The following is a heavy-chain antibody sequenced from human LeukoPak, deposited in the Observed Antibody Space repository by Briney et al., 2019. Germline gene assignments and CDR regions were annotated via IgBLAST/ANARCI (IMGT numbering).Heavy chain of an antibody. Sequence: GASVKVSCKASGYTFTSYDINWVRQATGQGLEWMGWMNPNSGNTGYAQKFQGRVTMTTDTSTSTAYMELRSVRSDDTAVYYCAGHAWSGPLDYWGQGTLVTVSS. V-gene: IGHV1-8*02. CDR3: AGHAWSGPLDY. J-gene: IGHJ4*02. D-gene: IGHD1-1*01. CDR1: GYTFTSYD. CDR2: MNPNSGNT.